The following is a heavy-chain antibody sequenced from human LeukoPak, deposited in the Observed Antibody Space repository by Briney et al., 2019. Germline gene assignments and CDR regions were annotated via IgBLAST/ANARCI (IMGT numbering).Heavy chain of an antibody. J-gene: IGHJ5*02. D-gene: IGHD3-3*01. CDR3: ARGPLRSGYYRPNWFDP. V-gene: IGHV4-31*03. CDR1: GGSISSGGYY. Sequence: SQTLSLTCTVSGGSISSGGYYWSWIRQHPGKGLEWIGYIYYSGSTNYNPSLKSRVTISVDTSKNQFSLKLSSVTAADTAVYNCARGPLRSGYYRPNWFDPWGQGTLVTVSS. CDR2: IYYSGST.